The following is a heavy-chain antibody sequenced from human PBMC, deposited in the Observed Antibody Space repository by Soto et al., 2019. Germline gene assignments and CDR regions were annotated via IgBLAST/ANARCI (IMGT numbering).Heavy chain of an antibody. J-gene: IGHJ3*01. CDR2: IIPILGIA. D-gene: IGHD5-12*01. Sequence: QVQLVQSGAEVKKPGSSVKVSCKASGGTFSSYTMSWVRQAPGQGLEWMGRIIPILGIANYAQKFQGRVTITADKSTSTAYMELSSLRSEDTAVYYCARAKRDGYNSRSDGAFDVWGQGTMVTVSS. CDR3: ARAKRDGYNSRSDGAFDV. V-gene: IGHV1-69*02. CDR1: GGTFSSYT.